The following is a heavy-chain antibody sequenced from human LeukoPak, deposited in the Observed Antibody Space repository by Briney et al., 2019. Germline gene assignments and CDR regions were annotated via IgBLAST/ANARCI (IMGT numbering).Heavy chain of an antibody. CDR2: INPNSGGT. J-gene: IGHJ5*02. CDR3: ARVRHSTYYYDSSGYYPNWFDP. D-gene: IGHD3-22*01. Sequence: GASVKVSCKASGYTFTGYYMHWVRQAPGQGLEWMGRINPNSGGTNYAQKLQCRVTMTRETSISTAYMELSRLRSDDTAVYYCARVRHSTYYYDSSGYYPNWFDPWGQGTLVTVSS. CDR1: GYTFTGYY. V-gene: IGHV1-2*06.